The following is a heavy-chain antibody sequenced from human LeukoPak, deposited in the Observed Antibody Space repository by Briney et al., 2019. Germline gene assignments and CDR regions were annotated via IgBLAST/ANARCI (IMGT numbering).Heavy chain of an antibody. D-gene: IGHD3-16*01. CDR1: GFTFSTYW. CDR2: IKEDGSVT. V-gene: IGHV3-7*05. Sequence: PGGSLRLSCAASGFTFSTYWMTWVRQPPGKGLEWVAHIKEDGSVTEYSESVKGRFTVSRDNAKNSLYLQMNTLRAEDTAVYYCLRWRGHAFFESWGQGTLVTASS. J-gene: IGHJ5*01. CDR3: LRWRGHAFFES.